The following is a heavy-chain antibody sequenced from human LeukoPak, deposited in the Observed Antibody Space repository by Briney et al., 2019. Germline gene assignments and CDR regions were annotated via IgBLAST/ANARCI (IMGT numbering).Heavy chain of an antibody. D-gene: IGHD3-10*01. CDR1: GFTFSSYG. Sequence: GGSLRLPCAASGFTFSSYGMSWVRQAPGKGLEWVSAMSGSGGSTYYPDSVKGRFTISRDNAKNSLNLQMNSLRVEDTAVYYCAKVAKYYYGSETYYFFEHWGQGTPVTASS. CDR3: AKVAKYYYGSETYYFFEH. J-gene: IGHJ4*02. V-gene: IGHV3-23*01. CDR2: MSGSGGST.